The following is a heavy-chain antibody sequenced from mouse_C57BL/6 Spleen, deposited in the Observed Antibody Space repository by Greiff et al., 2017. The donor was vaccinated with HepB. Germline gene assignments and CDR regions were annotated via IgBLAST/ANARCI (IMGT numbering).Heavy chain of an antibody. CDR3: ARPDSLLPGFAY. V-gene: IGHV1-59*01. CDR2: IDPSDSYT. CDR1: GYTFTSYW. Sequence: QVQLQQPGAELVRPGTSVKLSCKASGYTFTSYWMHWVKQRPGQGLEWIGVIDPSDSYTNYNQKFKGKATFTVDKSSSTAYMQLSSLTSEDSAVYYCARPDSLLPGFAYWGQGTLVTVSA. D-gene: IGHD2-1*01. J-gene: IGHJ3*01.